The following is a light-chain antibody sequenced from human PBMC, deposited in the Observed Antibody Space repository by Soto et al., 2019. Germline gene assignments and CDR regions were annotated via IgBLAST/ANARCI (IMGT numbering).Light chain of an antibody. Sequence: EIVMTQSTATLSVSPGYRAALSCRASQSVGTNFAWYQQKPGQAPRLLIYDASSRATGVPTRFSGSGSGTEFTLAISSLQSEDFAVYYCQQYYNWRPKYTFGQRTKLEIK. CDR3: QQYYNWRPKYT. CDR1: QSVGTN. V-gene: IGKV3-15*01. CDR2: DAS. J-gene: IGKJ2*01.